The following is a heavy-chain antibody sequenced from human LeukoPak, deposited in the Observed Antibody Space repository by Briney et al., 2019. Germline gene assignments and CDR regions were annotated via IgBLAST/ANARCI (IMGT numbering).Heavy chain of an antibody. CDR1: GGSFSGYY. D-gene: IGHD3-3*01. CDR3: ARGLLYDFWSGYYTPFFDY. J-gene: IGHJ4*02. V-gene: IGHV4-34*01. Sequence: SETLSLTCAVYGGSFSGYYWSWIRQPPGKGLEWIGEINHSGSTNYNPSLKSRVTISVDTSKNQFSLKLSSVTAADTAVYYCARGLLYDFWSGYYTPFFDYWGQGTLVTVSS. CDR2: INHSGST.